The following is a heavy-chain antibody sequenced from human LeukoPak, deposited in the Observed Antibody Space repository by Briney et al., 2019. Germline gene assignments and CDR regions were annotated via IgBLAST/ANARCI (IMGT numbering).Heavy chain of an antibody. CDR3: TRGGHTSGWYGGFDP. V-gene: IGHV3-49*04. CDR1: GFAFGGYA. J-gene: IGHJ5*02. D-gene: IGHD6-19*01. Sequence: GGSLRLSCTASGFAFGGYAVSWVRQAPGKGLEWVGFIRGKAYRGTRTEYAASAKGRFTISKDDSKSIAYLQMNSLKTEDTAVYYCTRGGHTSGWYGGFDPWGRGTLVTVSS. CDR2: IRGKAYRGTRT.